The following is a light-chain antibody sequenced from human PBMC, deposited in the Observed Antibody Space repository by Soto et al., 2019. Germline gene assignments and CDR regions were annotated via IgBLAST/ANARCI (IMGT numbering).Light chain of an antibody. CDR2: GAS. CDR1: QTVSSY. CDR3: QQYHNWPGYT. Sequence: EIVMTQSPATLSVSPGERATLSCRASQTVSSYLAWYQQKPGQAPRLLIYGASTRPTGIPARFSGSGSGTEFTLTISSLQSEDFAVYFCQQYHNWPGYTFGQGTKLEIK. V-gene: IGKV3-15*01. J-gene: IGKJ2*01.